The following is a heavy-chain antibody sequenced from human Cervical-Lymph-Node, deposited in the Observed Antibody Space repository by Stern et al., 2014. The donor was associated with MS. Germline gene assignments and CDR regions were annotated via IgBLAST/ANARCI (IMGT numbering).Heavy chain of an antibody. D-gene: IGHD4-23*01. Sequence: EVQLVESGGGLVKPGGALRLSCAASGFTFSSYSMNWVRQAPGKGLEWVESISRGGSYIYYADSLKGRFTLSRDKAKHSLYLQMNSLRAEDTAVYYFARGRGGNYRYYFDYWGQGTLVTVSS. J-gene: IGHJ4*02. CDR1: GFTFSSYS. V-gene: IGHV3-21*01. CDR3: ARGRGGNYRYYFDY. CDR2: ISRGGSYI.